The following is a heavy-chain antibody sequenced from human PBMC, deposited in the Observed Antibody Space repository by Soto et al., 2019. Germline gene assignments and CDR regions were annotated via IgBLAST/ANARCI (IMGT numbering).Heavy chain of an antibody. CDR1: GGSISNRNYY. Sequence: SETLSLTCSVSGGSISNRNYYCAWVRQPPGKGLEWIGNIYYDGSTYYHPSFRGRLTISVDTSKNHFSLKLGSLTAADTAIYYWASLQVPGNFDYWGEGTLVTVSA. CDR2: IYYDGST. J-gene: IGHJ4*02. V-gene: IGHV4-39*02. CDR3: ASLQVPGNFDY. D-gene: IGHD1-1*01.